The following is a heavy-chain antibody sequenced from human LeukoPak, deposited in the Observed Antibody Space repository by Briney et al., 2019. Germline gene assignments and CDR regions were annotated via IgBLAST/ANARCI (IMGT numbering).Heavy chain of an antibody. V-gene: IGHV4-61*02. CDR2: IYTSGST. J-gene: IGHJ4*02. CDR3: ARGGGDWGSHQSDY. Sequence: SETLSLTCTVSGGSISSGDYYWSWLRQPAGKGLEWIGRIYTSGSTNHNPSLKTRVPISVDTSKNQFSLKLSSVTAADTAVYYCARGGGDWGSHQSDYWGQGTLVTASS. D-gene: IGHD2-21*01. CDR1: GGSISSGDYY.